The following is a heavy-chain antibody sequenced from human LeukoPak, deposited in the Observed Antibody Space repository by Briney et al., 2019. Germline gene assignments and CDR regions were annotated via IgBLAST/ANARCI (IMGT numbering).Heavy chain of an antibody. V-gene: IGHV4-59*01. D-gene: IGHD6-19*01. J-gene: IGHJ4*02. CDR2: IYYSGST. Sequence: SETLSLTCTVSGGSISSYYWSWIRQPPGKGLEWIGYIYYSGSTNYNPSLKSRVTISVDTSKNQFSLKLSPVTAADTAVYYCARGKAVAGIVDYWGQGTLVTVSS. CDR1: GGSISSYY. CDR3: ARGKAVAGIVDY.